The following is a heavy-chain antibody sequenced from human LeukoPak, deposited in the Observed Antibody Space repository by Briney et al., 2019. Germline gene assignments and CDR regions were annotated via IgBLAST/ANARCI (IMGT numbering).Heavy chain of an antibody. CDR2: TGGSDDNT. D-gene: IGHD5-24*01. V-gene: IGHV3-23*01. J-gene: IGHJ4*02. CDR3: AKTRDGYYEF. Sequence: GGSLRLSCEGSGLNFNGYAISWVRQAPGKGLEWVAVTGGSDDNTHYADSVKGRFTISRENSKNTLYLQMNSLRAEDTAIYYCAKTRDGYYEFWGQGTLVTVSS. CDR1: GLNFNGYA.